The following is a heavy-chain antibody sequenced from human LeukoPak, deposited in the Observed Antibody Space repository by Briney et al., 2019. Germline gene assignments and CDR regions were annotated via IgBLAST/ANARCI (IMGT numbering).Heavy chain of an antibody. J-gene: IGHJ4*02. CDR3: ARDVIRKFDY. Sequence: PGGSLRLSCTASGFTFSRHSMNWVRQAPGKGLEWVSYISTGSNTMYYADSVKGRFTISRDNAKNSLYLQMDSLRAEDTAVYYCARDVIRKFDYWGQGTLVTVSS. CDR2: ISTGSNTM. V-gene: IGHV3-48*01. CDR1: GFTFSRHS. D-gene: IGHD2-21*01.